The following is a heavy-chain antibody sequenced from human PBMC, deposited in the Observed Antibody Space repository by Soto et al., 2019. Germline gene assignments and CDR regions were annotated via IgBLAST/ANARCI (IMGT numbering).Heavy chain of an antibody. CDR2: ILYDGTKT. CDR3: VKDLAHMADH. V-gene: IGHV3-30*18. CDR1: GFTFNSYG. Sequence: QVKLVESGGGVVLPGGSLRLSCEASGFTFNSYGMYWVRQAPGKGLDWVSHILYDGTKTYYADSVQGRFTISRDNSRNTLYLQMDRMRLGDTAVYFCVKDLAHMADHWGQGTLVIVSS. J-gene: IGHJ4*02.